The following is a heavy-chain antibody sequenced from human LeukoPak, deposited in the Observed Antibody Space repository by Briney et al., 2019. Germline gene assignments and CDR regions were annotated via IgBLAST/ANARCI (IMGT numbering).Heavy chain of an antibody. CDR3: VGGDY. J-gene: IGHJ4*02. CDR2: ISYDGSNK. Sequence: PGGSLRLSCAASGFTFSSYGMHWVRQAPGKGLEWVAVISYDGSNKYYADSVKGRFTISRDNSKNTLYPQMNSLRAEDTAVYYCVGGDYWGQGTLVTVSS. V-gene: IGHV3-30*03. CDR1: GFTFSSYG.